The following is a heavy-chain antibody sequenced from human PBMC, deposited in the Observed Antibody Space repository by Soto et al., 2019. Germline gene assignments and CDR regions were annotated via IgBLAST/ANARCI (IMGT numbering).Heavy chain of an antibody. V-gene: IGHV3-23*01. D-gene: IGHD3-22*01. Sequence: EVQLLESGGGLVQPGGSLRLSCAASGFTFSTYDMNWVRQAPGKGLEWVSAISNSGGSTWYGDSAKGRFTISRDNSKNTLYLQLNSLRAEDTAGYYCAKMVGSGYYLGVDYWGQGTLVTVSS. CDR2: ISNSGGST. CDR1: GFTFSTYD. J-gene: IGHJ4*02. CDR3: AKMVGSGYYLGVDY.